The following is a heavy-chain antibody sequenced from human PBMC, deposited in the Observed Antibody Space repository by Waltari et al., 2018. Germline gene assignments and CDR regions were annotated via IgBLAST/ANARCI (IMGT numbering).Heavy chain of an antibody. D-gene: IGHD3-9*01. CDR2: IKRKAHGGTA. V-gene: IGHV3-15*01. CDR1: GFTFRNTW. Sequence: DVQLVESGGGLVKPGGSLRLSCAVSGFTFRNTWMSWVRRAPGKGRGWVGRIKRKAHGGTADYAAPVKGRFSISRDDSKDTLYLQMNSLETEDTAVYYCTAARGYYDILTGYYFDYWGQGTLVTVSS. CDR3: TAARGYYDILTGYYFDY. J-gene: IGHJ4*02.